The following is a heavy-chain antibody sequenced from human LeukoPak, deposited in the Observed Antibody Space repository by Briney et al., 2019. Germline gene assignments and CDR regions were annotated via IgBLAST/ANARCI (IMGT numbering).Heavy chain of an antibody. J-gene: IGHJ4*02. Sequence: QSGTSLRLSCAASGFTFNSYGMHWVRQAPGKGLEWVAFIWYDGSNKYYADSVKGRFTISRDNAKNSLYLQMNSLRAEDTAVYYCARVGRRYCSSTSCYDFDYWGQGTLVTVSS. D-gene: IGHD2-2*01. CDR2: IWYDGSNK. CDR1: GFTFNSYG. CDR3: ARVGRRYCSSTSCYDFDY. V-gene: IGHV3-33*01.